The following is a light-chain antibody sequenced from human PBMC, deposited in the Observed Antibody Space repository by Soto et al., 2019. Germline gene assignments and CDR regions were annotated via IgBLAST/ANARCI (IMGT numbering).Light chain of an antibody. Sequence: DIQMTQSPSSLYASVGDIVTITCRASQTPRTFLNWYQQKPGKAPKLLIYATSTLQSGVPSRFSGRDSGADFTLTINNLQPEDFATYYCQQPPYTFGPGTKVDIK. J-gene: IGKJ3*01. CDR3: QQPPYT. CDR2: ATS. V-gene: IGKV1-39*01. CDR1: QTPRTF.